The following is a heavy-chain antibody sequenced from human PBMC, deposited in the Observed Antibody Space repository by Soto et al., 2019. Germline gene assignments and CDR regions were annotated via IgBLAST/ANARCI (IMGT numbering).Heavy chain of an antibody. V-gene: IGHV3-74*01. J-gene: IGHJ4*02. CDR3: VKVLARGVGVPRFYFDS. CDR1: GFTFSNSW. CDR2: INADGTST. D-gene: IGHD2-2*01. Sequence: GGSLRLSCAASGFTFSNSWMHWVRQVSGKGLEWASRINADGTSTSYADSVKGRFTISRDNAKNTLYLHVNSLRAEDTAVYYCVKVLARGVGVPRFYFDSWGQGALVTVSS.